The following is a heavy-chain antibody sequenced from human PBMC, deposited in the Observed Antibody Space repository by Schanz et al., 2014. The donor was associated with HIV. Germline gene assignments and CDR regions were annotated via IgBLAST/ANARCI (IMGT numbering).Heavy chain of an antibody. CDR2: ISYSGGIT. V-gene: IGHV3-23*04. CDR1: GFTFSSYA. D-gene: IGHD2-21*02. J-gene: IGHJ4*02. Sequence: EVQLVESGGGWIHPGGSLRLSCAASGFTFSSYAMSWVRQAPGKGLEWVSGISYSGGITDYADSVKGRFTISRDNSKNTLFLQMNSLRDEDTAVYYCARAGVTDRFDHWGQGTQVIVSP. CDR3: ARAGVTDRFDH.